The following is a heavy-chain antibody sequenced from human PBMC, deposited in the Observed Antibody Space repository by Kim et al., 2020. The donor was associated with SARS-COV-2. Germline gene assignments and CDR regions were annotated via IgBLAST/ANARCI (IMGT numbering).Heavy chain of an antibody. Sequence: YDADPVKGRFTITRDNAKNSLYLQMNSLRAEDTAVYYCARDGVRGVTPDYWGQGTLVTVSS. CDR3: ARDGVRGVTPDY. J-gene: IGHJ4*02. D-gene: IGHD3-10*02. V-gene: IGHV3-21*01.